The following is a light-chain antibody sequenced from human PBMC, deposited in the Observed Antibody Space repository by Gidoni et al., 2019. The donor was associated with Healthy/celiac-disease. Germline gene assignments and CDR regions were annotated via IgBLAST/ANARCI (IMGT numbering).Light chain of an antibody. CDR1: SLRSYY. CDR3: NSRDSSDRGV. CDR2: GKN. V-gene: IGLV3-19*01. J-gene: IGLJ1*01. Sequence: LGQTVRITYQGDSLRSYYASWYQQKPGQAPVLVIYGKNNRPSGIPDRFSGSSSGNTASLTITGAQAEDEADYYCNSRDSSDRGVFGTGTKVTVL.